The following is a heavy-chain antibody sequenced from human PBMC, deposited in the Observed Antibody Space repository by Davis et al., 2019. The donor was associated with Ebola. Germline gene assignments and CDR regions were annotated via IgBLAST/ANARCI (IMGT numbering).Heavy chain of an antibody. CDR3: ARTTQTSVSDSGLGYNYFDP. J-gene: IGHJ5*02. D-gene: IGHD4-11*01. CDR2: VGHSGYT. V-gene: IGHV4-34*01. CDR1: NGPLSGSF. Sequence: MPSETLSLTCAVSNGPLSGSFWSWVRQPPGKGLEWIGEVGHSGYTSYNPSLKSRVTLSADTSKNQVSLNLRSVTAADTAVYFCARTTQTSVSDSGLGYNYFDPWGQGVLITVSS.